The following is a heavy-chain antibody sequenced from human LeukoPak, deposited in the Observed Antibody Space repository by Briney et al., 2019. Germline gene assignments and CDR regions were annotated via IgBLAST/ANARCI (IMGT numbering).Heavy chain of an antibody. D-gene: IGHD3-10*01. CDR1: GGSISGSSHH. J-gene: IGHJ4*02. CDR3: ARHLDYYGTGSYLGL. CDR2: IHCSGIT. Sequence: PSETLSLTCLVSGGSISGSSHHWVRVRPPPGKGPEWIGSIHCSGITYYSPSIKSPVAISVDTSKNPCSLKLTSVTAADTAVYYCARHLDYYGTGSYLGLWGQGTLVIVSS. V-gene: IGHV4-39*01.